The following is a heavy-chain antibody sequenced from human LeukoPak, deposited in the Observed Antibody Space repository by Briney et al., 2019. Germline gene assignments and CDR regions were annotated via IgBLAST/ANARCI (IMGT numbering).Heavy chain of an antibody. J-gene: IGHJ4*02. V-gene: IGHV1-8*03. D-gene: IGHD6-13*01. CDR3: ARSDWAAAGTDY. CDR1: GYTFTGYY. CDR2: INPNSGNT. Sequence: ASVKVSCKASGYTFTGYYMHWVRQAPGQGLEWMGRINPNSGNTGYAQKFQGRVTITRNTSISTAYMELSSLRSEDTAVYYCARSDWAAAGTDYWGQGTLVTVSS.